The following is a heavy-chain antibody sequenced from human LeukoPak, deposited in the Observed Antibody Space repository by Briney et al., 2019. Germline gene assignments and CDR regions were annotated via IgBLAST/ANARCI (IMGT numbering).Heavy chain of an antibody. V-gene: IGHV1-2*02. CDR3: ARNGFSSAGYYYYMDV. D-gene: IGHD6-6*01. Sequence: GASVKVSCKASGYTFTGYYMHWVRQAPGQGLEWMGWINPNSGGTNYAQKFQGRVTMTRDTSISTAYMELSRLRSDDTAVYYCARNGFSSAGYYYYMDVWGKGTTVTVSS. CDR1: GYTFTGYY. CDR2: INPNSGGT. J-gene: IGHJ6*03.